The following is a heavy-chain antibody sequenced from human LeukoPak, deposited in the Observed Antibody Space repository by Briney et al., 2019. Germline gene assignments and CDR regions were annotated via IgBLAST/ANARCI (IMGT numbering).Heavy chain of an antibody. V-gene: IGHV1-46*01. CDR3: ASPLDDPRSDAFDI. J-gene: IGHJ3*02. Sequence: ASVKVSCKASGYTFTSYYMHWVRQAPGQGLEWMGIINPSGGSTSYAQKFQGRVTMTRDMSTSTVYMGLSRLRSEDTAVYYCASPLDDPRSDAFDIWGQGTMVTVSS. CDR1: GYTFTSYY. CDR2: INPSGGST. D-gene: IGHD1-1*01.